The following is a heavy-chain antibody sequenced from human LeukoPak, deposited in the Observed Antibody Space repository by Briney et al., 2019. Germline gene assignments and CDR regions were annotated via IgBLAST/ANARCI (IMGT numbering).Heavy chain of an antibody. J-gene: IGHJ5*02. CDR1: GFTFSSYA. D-gene: IGHD3-9*01. Sequence: GGSLRLSCADSGFTFSSYAMRWGGKAQGKGWEWVSVISGSGGSTYYADSVKGRFTISRDNSKNTLYLQMNSLRAEDTAVYYCFSPPNYDILTGYYTWFDPWGQGTLVTVSS. V-gene: IGHV3-23*01. CDR3: FSPPNYDILTGYYTWFDP. CDR2: ISGSGGST.